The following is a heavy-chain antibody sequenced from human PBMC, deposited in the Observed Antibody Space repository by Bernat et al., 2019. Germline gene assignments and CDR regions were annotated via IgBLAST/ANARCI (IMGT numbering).Heavy chain of an antibody. V-gene: IGHV1-2*04. J-gene: IGHJ6*02. D-gene: IGHD6-6*01. CDR1: GYTFTGYY. CDR2: INPNSGGT. Sequence: QVQLVQSGAEVKKPGASVKVSCKASGYTFTGYYMHWVRQAPGQGLEWMGWINPNSGGTNYAQKCQGWVTMTRETSISTAYMELGRLRSDETAVYYCARSRQYSSSSGYCYGMDVWGQGTTVTVSS. CDR3: ARSRQYSSSSGYCYGMDV.